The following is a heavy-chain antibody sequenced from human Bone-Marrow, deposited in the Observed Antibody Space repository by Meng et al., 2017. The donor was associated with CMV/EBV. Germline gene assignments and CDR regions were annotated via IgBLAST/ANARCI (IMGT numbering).Heavy chain of an antibody. CDR2: ISYDGSKK. J-gene: IGHJ6*02. Sequence: GESLKISCAASGFTFSTYALHWVRQAPGKGLEWVTLISYDGSKKYYADSVKGRFTISRDNSKNTLYLQMNSLRVEDTAVYYCARTLWFGELSGMDVWGQGTTVTVSS. V-gene: IGHV3-30-3*01. D-gene: IGHD3-10*01. CDR1: GFTFSTYA. CDR3: ARTLWFGELSGMDV.